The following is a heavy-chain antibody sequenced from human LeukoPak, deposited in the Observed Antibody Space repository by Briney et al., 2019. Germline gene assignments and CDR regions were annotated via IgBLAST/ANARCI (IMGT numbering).Heavy chain of an antibody. J-gene: IGHJ5*02. CDR1: GGTFSSYA. CDR2: IIPIFGTA. D-gene: IGHD6-19*01. CDR3: ARESIAVAGTYGRIGFDP. V-gene: IGHV1-69*13. Sequence: ASVKVSCKASGGTFSSYAISWVRQAPGQGLEWMGGIIPIFGTANYAQKFQGRVTITADESTSTAYMELSSLRSEDTAVYYRARESIAVAGTYGRIGFDPWGQGTLVTVSS.